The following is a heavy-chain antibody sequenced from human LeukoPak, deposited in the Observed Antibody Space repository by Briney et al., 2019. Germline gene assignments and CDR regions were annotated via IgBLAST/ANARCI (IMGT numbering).Heavy chain of an antibody. V-gene: IGHV3-21*01. Sequence: GGSLRLSCAASGFTFSSYSMNWVRQAPGKGLEWVSSISSSSSYIYYADSVKGRFTISRDNAKNSLYLQMNSLRAEDTAVYYCARDQGDYYDSSGPDSWGQGTLVSVSS. D-gene: IGHD3-22*01. J-gene: IGHJ4*02. CDR1: GFTFSSYS. CDR3: ARDQGDYYDSSGPDS. CDR2: ISSSSSYI.